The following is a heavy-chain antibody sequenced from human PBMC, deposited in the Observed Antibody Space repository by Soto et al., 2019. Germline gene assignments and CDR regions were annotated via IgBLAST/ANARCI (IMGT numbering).Heavy chain of an antibody. V-gene: IGHV6-1*01. J-gene: IGHJ4*02. CDR2: TYYRSNWFY. CDR1: GDSVSSNSAA. Sequence: SQTLSLTCAISGDSVSSNSAAWSWIRQSPSRGLEWLGRTYYRSNWFYDYAVSVKSRITINPDTSKNQFSLQLNSVTPEDTAVYFCARVSFNSIPLWGQGTLVTVSS. D-gene: IGHD3-3*02. CDR3: ARVSFNSIPL.